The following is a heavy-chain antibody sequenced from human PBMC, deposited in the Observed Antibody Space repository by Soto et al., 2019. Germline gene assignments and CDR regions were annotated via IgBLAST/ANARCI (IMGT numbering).Heavy chain of an antibody. Sequence: GGSLRLSCAASGFTFSNYWMSWVRQAPGRGLEWVANIKQDGSEKNSVDSVKGRFTISRDNAKNSLYLQMNSLRAEDTAVYYCARTPVLRFDGNYGLDVWGQGTTVTVSS. J-gene: IGHJ6*02. CDR3: ARTPVLRFDGNYGLDV. CDR1: GFTFSNYW. D-gene: IGHD3-3*01. V-gene: IGHV3-7*01. CDR2: IKQDGSEK.